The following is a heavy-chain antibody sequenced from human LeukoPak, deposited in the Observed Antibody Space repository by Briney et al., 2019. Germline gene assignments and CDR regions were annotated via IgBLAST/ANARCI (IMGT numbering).Heavy chain of an antibody. CDR1: GYTFTSYD. D-gene: IGHD3-9*01. V-gene: IGHV1-8*03. CDR3: ARETGYYYCYYYMDV. Sequence: ASVKVSCKASGYTFTSYDINWVRQATGQGLEWMGWMNPNSGNTGYAQKFQGRVTITRNTSISTAYMELSSLRSEDTAVYYCARETGYYYCYYYMDVWGKGTTVTVSS. CDR2: MNPNSGNT. J-gene: IGHJ6*03.